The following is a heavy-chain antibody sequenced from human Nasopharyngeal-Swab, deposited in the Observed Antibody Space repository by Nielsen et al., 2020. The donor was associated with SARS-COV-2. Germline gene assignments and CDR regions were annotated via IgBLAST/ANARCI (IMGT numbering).Heavy chain of an antibody. CDR3: ARDLWEGKRWSGSYYYYGMDV. CDR2: ISSSGSTI. CDR1: GFTFSDYY. J-gene: IGHJ6*02. V-gene: IGHV3-11*01. Sequence: GGSLGLSCAASGFTFSDYYMSWIRQAPGKGLEWVSYISSSGSTIYYADSVKGRFTISRDNAKNSLYLQMNSLRAEDTAVYYCARDLWEGKRWSGSYYYYGMDVWGQGTTVTVSS. D-gene: IGHD3-3*01.